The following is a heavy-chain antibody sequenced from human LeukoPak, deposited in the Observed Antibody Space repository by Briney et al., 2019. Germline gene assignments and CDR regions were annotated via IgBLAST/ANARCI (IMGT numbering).Heavy chain of an antibody. D-gene: IGHD2-2*01. CDR2: IIPIFGTA. J-gene: IGHJ6*02. CDR3: ASGTIGYCSSTSCYAYQYGYYYGMDV. CDR1: GGTFSSYA. V-gene: IGHV1-69*13. Sequence: VKVSCKASGGTFSSYAISWVRQAPGQGLEWMGGIIPIFGTANYAQKFQGRVTITADESTSTAYMELGSLRSEDTAVYYCASGTIGYCSSTSCYAYQYGYYYGMDVWGQGTTVTVSS.